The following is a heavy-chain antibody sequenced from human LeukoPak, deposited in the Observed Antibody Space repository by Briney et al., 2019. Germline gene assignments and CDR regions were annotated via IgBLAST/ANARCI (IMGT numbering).Heavy chain of an antibody. V-gene: IGHV3-7*01. CDR3: ARDLRARGGGYDYFDY. J-gene: IGHJ4*02. Sequence: GGSLRLSCAASGFTFSSYWMSWVRQAPGKGLEWVANIKQDGSEKYYVDSVKGRFTISRDNAKNSLYLQMNSLGAEDTAVYYCARDLRARGGGYDYFDYWGQGTLVTVSS. D-gene: IGHD5-12*01. CDR2: IKQDGSEK. CDR1: GFTFSSYW.